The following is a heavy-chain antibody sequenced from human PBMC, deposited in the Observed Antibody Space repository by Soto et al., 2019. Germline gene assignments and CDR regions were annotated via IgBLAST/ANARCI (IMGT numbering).Heavy chain of an antibody. CDR3: AIDYDYILGSYRYFPYGY. J-gene: IGHJ4*02. CDR2: INAGNGNT. V-gene: IGHV1-3*01. Sequence: QGQLVQSGAEVKKPGASVKVSCKASGYTFTSYAMHWVRQAPGQRLEWMGWINAGNGNTKYSQKFQGRVTITRDTSASTAYMELSSLRSEDTAVYYCAIDYDYILGSYRYFPYGYWGQGTLVTVSS. CDR1: GYTFTSYA. D-gene: IGHD3-16*02.